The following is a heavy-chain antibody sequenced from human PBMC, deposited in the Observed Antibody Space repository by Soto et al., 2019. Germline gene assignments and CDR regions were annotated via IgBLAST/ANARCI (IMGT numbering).Heavy chain of an antibody. CDR1: GDMFRNSA. V-gene: IGHV1-69*01. CDR3: ARARLSNGDPNFDFFYGLDF. J-gene: IGHJ6*02. Sequence: QVQLVQSGAEVKRPGSSVKVSCKASGDMFRNSAFTWVRQSPGQGLAWMGVIIPLFRKTNVAQNFQGRVTCTASESTSSLDMEASGLPSEDTAVYYCARARLSNGDPNFDFFYGLDFGGQGTTITVS. CDR2: IIPLFRKT. D-gene: IGHD3-10*01.